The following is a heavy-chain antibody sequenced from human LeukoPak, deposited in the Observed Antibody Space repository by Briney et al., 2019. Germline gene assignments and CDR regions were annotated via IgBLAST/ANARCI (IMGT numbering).Heavy chain of an antibody. CDR3: ARAGDSGNFG. Sequence: ASVKVSCKGSAYSFTVYNMQWIRVAPGQGLEWMGWINPNSGGTNYAQDFHGRVTMTRDTSISTAYMELSRLRSDDTAVYYCARAGDSGNFGGGQGTLVTVSS. J-gene: IGHJ4*02. CDR1: AYSFTVYN. CDR2: INPNSGGT. V-gene: IGHV1-2*02. D-gene: IGHD1-26*01.